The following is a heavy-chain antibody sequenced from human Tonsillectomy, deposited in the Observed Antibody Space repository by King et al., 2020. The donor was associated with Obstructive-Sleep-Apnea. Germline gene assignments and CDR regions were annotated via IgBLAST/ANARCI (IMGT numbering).Heavy chain of an antibody. CDR1: GFTFSSYS. V-gene: IGHV3-48*04. CDR3: ARDHYGGNSVSRDAFDI. D-gene: IGHD4-23*01. Sequence: VQLVESGGGLVQPGGSLRLSCAASGFTFSSYSMNWVRQAPGKGLEWGSYISSSSSTIYYADSVKGRFTISRDNAKNSLYLQMNSLRAEDTAVYYCARDHYGGNSVSRDAFDIWGQGTMVTVSS. CDR2: ISSSSSTI. J-gene: IGHJ3*02.